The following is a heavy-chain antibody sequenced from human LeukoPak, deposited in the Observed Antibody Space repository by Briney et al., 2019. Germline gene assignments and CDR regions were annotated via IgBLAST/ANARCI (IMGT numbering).Heavy chain of an antibody. CDR1: GGSISSSSYY. V-gene: IGHV4-39*01. CDR2: IYYSGST. J-gene: IGHJ3*02. D-gene: IGHD1-26*01. Sequence: KPSETLSLTGTVSGGSISSSSYYWGWIRQPPGKGLEWIGSIYYSGSTYYNPSLKSRVTISVDTSKNQFSLKLSSVTAADTAVYYCARQKGGTRNAFDIWGQGTMVTVSS. CDR3: ARQKGGTRNAFDI.